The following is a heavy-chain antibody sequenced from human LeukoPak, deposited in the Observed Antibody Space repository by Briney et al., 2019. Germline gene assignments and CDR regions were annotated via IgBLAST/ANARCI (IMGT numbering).Heavy chain of an antibody. CDR1: GFTFSSYW. D-gene: IGHD4-11*01. CDR2: IKQDGSEK. Sequence: GGSLRLSCAASGFTFSSYWMSWVRQAPGKGLEWVANIKQDGSEKYYVDSVKGRFAISRDNAKNSLYLQMNSLRAEDTAVYYCARDESSNYWYYYYGMDVWGQGTTVTVSS. J-gene: IGHJ6*02. V-gene: IGHV3-7*01. CDR3: ARDESSNYWYYYYGMDV.